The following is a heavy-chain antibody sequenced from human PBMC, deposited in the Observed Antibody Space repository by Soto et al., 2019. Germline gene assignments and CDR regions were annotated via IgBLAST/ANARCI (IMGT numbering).Heavy chain of an antibody. Sequence: SVKVSCKASGGTFSSYAISWVRQAPGQGLEWMGGIIPIFGTANYAQKFQGRVTITADESTSTAYMELSSLRSEDTAVYYCAREVSCSGGSCYGYYYFDYWGQGTPVTVSS. CDR1: GGTFSSYA. CDR3: AREVSCSGGSCYGYYYFDY. D-gene: IGHD2-15*01. CDR2: IIPIFGTA. V-gene: IGHV1-69*13. J-gene: IGHJ4*02.